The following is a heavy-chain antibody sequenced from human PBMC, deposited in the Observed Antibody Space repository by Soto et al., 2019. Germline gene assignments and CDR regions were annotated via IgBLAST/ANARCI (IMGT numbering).Heavy chain of an antibody. CDR3: AIRASYYDSSGYFDY. CDR2: INSDGSST. CDR1: GFTFSSYW. Sequence: EVQLVESGGGLVQPGGSLRLSCAASGFTFSSYWMHWVRQAPGKGLVWVSRINSDGSSTSYADSVKGRFTISRDNAKNTLYLQLNSLRAEDTAVYYCAIRASYYDSSGYFDYWGQGTLVTVSS. V-gene: IGHV3-74*01. J-gene: IGHJ4*02. D-gene: IGHD3-22*01.